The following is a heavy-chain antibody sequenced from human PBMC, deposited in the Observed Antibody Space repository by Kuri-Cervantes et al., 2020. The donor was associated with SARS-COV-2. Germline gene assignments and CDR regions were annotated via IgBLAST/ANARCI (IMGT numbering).Heavy chain of an antibody. Sequence: GGSLKISCAASGFTFSSYWMSWVRQAPGKGLEYVSAISSNGGSTYYANSVKGRFTLSRDNSKNTLYLQMNSLRAEDTAVYYCAREEEVGDTFDYWGQGTLVTVSS. D-gene: IGHD1-26*01. CDR3: AREEEVGDTFDY. J-gene: IGHJ4*02. CDR1: GFTFSSYW. V-gene: IGHV3-64*01. CDR2: ISSNGGST.